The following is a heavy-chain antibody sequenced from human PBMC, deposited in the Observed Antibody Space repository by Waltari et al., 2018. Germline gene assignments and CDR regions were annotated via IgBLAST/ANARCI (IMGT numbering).Heavy chain of an antibody. J-gene: IGHJ1*01. V-gene: IGHV4-39*01. CDR3: ARQGRILEDFQP. CDR1: GDSMTSSDYY. CDR2: VHYSGPT. Sequence: QLQLQESGPGLVRPSETLSLTCTVSGDSMTSSDYYWAWIRQPPGKGLDWIGGVHYSGPTSENRTLKSRVTVSLDTANQQFSLQQRSVTAPDPAVHYCARQGRILEDFQPWGQGPLVTVPS.